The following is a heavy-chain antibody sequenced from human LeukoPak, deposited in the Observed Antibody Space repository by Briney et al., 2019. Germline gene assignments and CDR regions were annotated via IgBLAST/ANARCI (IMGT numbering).Heavy chain of an antibody. CDR2: ISSSGSTI. V-gene: IGHV3-48*03. Sequence: GGSLRLSCAASGFTFSSYEMNWVRQAPGKGLEWVSYISSSGSTIYYADSVKGRFTISRDNAKNTLYLQMNSLRAEDTAVYYCAKDTGSMIVVGTGAFDIWGQGTMVTVSS. D-gene: IGHD3-22*01. CDR3: AKDTGSMIVVGTGAFDI. CDR1: GFTFSSYE. J-gene: IGHJ3*02.